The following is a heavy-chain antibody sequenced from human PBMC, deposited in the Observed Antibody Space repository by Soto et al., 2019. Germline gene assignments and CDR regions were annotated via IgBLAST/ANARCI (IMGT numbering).Heavy chain of an antibody. CDR3: ARDQWGYPGQGFDY. Sequence: SETLSLTCAVSGYSISSGYYWGWIRQPPGKGLEWIGSIYHSGSTYYNPSLKSRVTISVDTSKNQFSLKLSSVTAADTAVYYCARDQWGYPGQGFDYWGQGTLVTVSS. CDR2: IYHSGST. CDR1: GYSISSGYY. J-gene: IGHJ4*02. V-gene: IGHV4-38-2*02. D-gene: IGHD1-26*01.